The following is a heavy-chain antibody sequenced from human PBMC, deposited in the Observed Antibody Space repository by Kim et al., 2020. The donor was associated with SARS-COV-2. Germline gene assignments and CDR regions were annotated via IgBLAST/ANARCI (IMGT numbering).Heavy chain of an antibody. CDR3: ARARVVRGVLNEV. Sequence: YAQGFTGRFVFSLDTSVSTAYLQISSLKAEDTAVYYCARARVVRGVLNEVWGQGTLVTVSS. J-gene: IGHJ4*02. D-gene: IGHD3-10*01. V-gene: IGHV7-4-1*02.